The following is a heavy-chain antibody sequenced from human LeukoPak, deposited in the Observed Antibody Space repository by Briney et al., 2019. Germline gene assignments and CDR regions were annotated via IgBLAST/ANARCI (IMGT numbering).Heavy chain of an antibody. J-gene: IGHJ4*02. Sequence: GGSLRLSCAASGTAFDSHYMTWGRQTPEEGLEWVANINQDGSEKNYVDSVKGRFTISSDNPKTPLYLQMNSLSAEDTAVSYCASAAGWESAYWGQGTLVTVSS. CDR1: GTAFDSHY. V-gene: IGHV3-7*01. CDR3: ASAAGWESAY. D-gene: IGHD1-26*01. CDR2: INQDGSEK.